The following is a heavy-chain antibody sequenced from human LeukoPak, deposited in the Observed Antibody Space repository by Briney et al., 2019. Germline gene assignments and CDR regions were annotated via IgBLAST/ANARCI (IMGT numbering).Heavy chain of an antibody. Sequence: PGGSLRLSCVASGFILRSYWMSWVRQAPGKGLEWVASINHNGNVNYYVDSVKGRFTISRDNAKNSLYLQMSNLRAEDTAVYFCARGGGLDVWGQGATVTVSS. CDR3: ARGGGLDV. J-gene: IGHJ6*02. D-gene: IGHD3-16*01. CDR2: INHNGNVN. CDR1: GFILRSYW. V-gene: IGHV3-7*03.